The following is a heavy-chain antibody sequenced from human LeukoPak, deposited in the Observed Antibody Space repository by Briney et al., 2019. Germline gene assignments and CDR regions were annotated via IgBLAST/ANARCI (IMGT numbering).Heavy chain of an antibody. Sequence: ASVKVSCKASGYTFTSYAMHWVRQAPGQRLEWMGWINAGNGNTKYSQKFQGRVTITRDTSASTAYMELSSLRSEDTAVYYCARVRGSSSPGRLGNFDYWGQGTLVTVSS. CDR3: ARVRGSSSPGRLGNFDY. D-gene: IGHD6-6*01. V-gene: IGHV1-3*01. J-gene: IGHJ4*02. CDR1: GYTFTSYA. CDR2: INAGNGNT.